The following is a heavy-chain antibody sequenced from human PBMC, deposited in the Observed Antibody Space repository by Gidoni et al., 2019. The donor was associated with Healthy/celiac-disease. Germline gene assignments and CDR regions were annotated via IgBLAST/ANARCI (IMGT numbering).Heavy chain of an antibody. CDR1: GFTFSSYA. J-gene: IGHJ5*02. D-gene: IGHD3-3*01. CDR3: AKDSVFGVVTIAYNWFDP. V-gene: IGHV3-23*01. Sequence: EVQLLESGGGLVQPGGSLRPSCAASGFTFSSYAIGWVRPAPGKGLEGVSAISGSGGSTYYADSVKGRFTISRDNSKNTLYLQMNSLRAEDTAVYYCAKDSVFGVVTIAYNWFDPWGQGTLVTVSS. CDR2: ISGSGGST.